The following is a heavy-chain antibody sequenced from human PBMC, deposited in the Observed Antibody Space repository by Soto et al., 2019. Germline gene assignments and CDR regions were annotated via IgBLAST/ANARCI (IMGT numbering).Heavy chain of an antibody. Sequence: QLQLQESGPGLVKPSETLSLTCTVSGGSISSSSYYWGWIRQPPGKGLEWIGSIYYSGSTYYNPSLKSRLTISVDTSKTHFSLQLGSVTAADTAVYYCATQEVGGSYVYTFDPWGQGTLVTVSS. CDR2: IYYSGST. D-gene: IGHD1-26*01. CDR1: GGSISSSSYY. CDR3: ATQEVGGSYVYTFDP. V-gene: IGHV4-39*02. J-gene: IGHJ5*02.